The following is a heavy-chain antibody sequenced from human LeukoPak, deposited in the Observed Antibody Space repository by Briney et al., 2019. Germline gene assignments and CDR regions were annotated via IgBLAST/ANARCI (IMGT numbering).Heavy chain of an antibody. J-gene: IGHJ4*02. CDR2: IKHDGSEE. V-gene: IGHV3-7*01. Sequence: VASGLSISGQWMSWVRQAPGQGLEWVANIKHDGSEEYYVDSVKGRFTVSRDDGRNSVSLQMNSVRAEDTAVYYCGYTNNFYHWGQGTLVVVPS. CDR3: GYTNNFYH. CDR1: GLSISGQW. D-gene: IGHD3-16*02.